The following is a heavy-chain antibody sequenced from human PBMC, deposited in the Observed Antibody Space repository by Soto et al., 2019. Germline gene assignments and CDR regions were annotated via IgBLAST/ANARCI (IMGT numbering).Heavy chain of an antibody. CDR2: ISGTSDYI. Sequence: RWSLRLSCSASVFTFSSYSMNWFRQAPRRGLEWVAAISGTSDYIYYADSVKGRFTISRDNAKTSLYIQMNSLRAEDTAVYYCARDHRYCSGSSCRPYYYYYGMDVWGQGTTVTVSS. V-gene: IGHV3-21*01. CDR1: VFTFSSYS. CDR3: ARDHRYCSGSSCRPYYYYYGMDV. J-gene: IGHJ6*02. D-gene: IGHD2-15*01.